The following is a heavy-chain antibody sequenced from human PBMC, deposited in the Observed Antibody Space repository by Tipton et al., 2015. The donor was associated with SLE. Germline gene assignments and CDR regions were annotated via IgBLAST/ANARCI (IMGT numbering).Heavy chain of an antibody. CDR2: INPKSGGT. V-gene: IGHV1-2*02. CDR3: AGSRVGSVEMVTGPFDY. CDR1: GYTFTDYY. J-gene: IGHJ4*02. D-gene: IGHD5-24*01. Sequence: QLVQSGAEVKMPGASVKVSCKASGYTFTDYYIHWVRQAPGQGLEWMGWINPKSGGTYYAQRFQGRVTVTRDTSSSSAFMELRRLRADDTAVYYCAGSRVGSVEMVTGPFDYWGQGTLVTVSS.